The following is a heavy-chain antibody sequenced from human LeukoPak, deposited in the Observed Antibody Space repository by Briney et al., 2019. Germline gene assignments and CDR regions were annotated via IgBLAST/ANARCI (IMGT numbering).Heavy chain of an antibody. CDR1: GFTFSSYS. V-gene: IGHV3-21*04. Sequence: MAGGSLRLSCAASGFTFSSYSMNWFRELPGRGWEGASPISSSSSYIYYADSVKGRFTISRDNAKNSLYLQMNSLRAEDTALYYCAKEVYDDILTGPYDYWGQGTLVTVSS. D-gene: IGHD3-9*01. CDR3: AKEVYDDILTGPYDY. J-gene: IGHJ4*02. CDR2: ISSSSSYI.